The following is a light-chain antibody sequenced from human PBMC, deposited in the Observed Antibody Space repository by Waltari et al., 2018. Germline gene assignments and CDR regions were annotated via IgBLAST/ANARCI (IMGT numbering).Light chain of an antibody. CDR3: SSNTSSSAPNGV. Sequence: QSALTQLASVSGCTGQSITISCTGTSSDVGGDMYVAWSQQHPDKAHKLVIYDVSNRPSGVSKLLSDSKSGNTASLTISGLQSEYEADYYCSSNTSSSAPNGVFGGGTKLSVL. CDR1: SSDVGGDMY. V-gene: IGLV2-14*03. J-gene: IGLJ3*02. CDR2: DVS.